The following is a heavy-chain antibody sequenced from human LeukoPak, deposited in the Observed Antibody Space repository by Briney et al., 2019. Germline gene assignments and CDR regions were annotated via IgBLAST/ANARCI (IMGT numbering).Heavy chain of an antibody. J-gene: IGHJ4*02. CDR1: GFTFSSYA. CDR2: ISYDGSNK. CDR3: ARDLRRYYFDY. V-gene: IGHV3-30-3*01. Sequence: GGSLRLSCAASGFTFSSYAMHWVRQAPGKGLEWVAVISYDGSNKYYADSVKGRFTISRDNSKNTLYLQMNSLSAEDTAVYYCARDLRRYYFDYWGQGTLVTVSS.